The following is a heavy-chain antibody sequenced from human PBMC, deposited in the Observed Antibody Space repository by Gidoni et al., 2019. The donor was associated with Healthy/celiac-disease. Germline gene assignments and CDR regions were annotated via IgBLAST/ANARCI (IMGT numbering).Heavy chain of an antibody. V-gene: IGHV4-61*01. CDR1: GGSVSSGSYY. D-gene: IGHD6-13*01. CDR2: IYYSGST. Sequence: QVQLQESGPGLVKPSETLSLTCTVAGGSVSSGSYYWSWIRQPPGKGLEWIGYIYYSGSTNYNPSLKSRVTISVDTSKNQFSLKLSSVTAADTAVYYCARDEPDSSSWAFDIWGQGTMVTVSS. J-gene: IGHJ3*02. CDR3: ARDEPDSSSWAFDI.